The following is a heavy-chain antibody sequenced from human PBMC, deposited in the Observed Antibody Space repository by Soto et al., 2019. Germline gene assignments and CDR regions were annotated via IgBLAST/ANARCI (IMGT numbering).Heavy chain of an antibody. J-gene: IGHJ4*02. Sequence: GGSLRLSCAASGFTFSSYAMSWVRQAPGKGLEWVSSINVDDSTYYANSVKGRFTISRDNSKNTVNLQMNSLRADDAAVYYCAKHYYLDIWAQGTLVPVSS. CDR1: GFTFSSYA. CDR2: INVDDST. CDR3: AKHYYLDI. V-gene: IGHV3-23*01.